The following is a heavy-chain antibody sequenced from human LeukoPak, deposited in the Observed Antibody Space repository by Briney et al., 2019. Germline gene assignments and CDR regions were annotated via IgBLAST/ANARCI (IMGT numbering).Heavy chain of an antibody. CDR3: AKVRWDNSGWYYLDY. J-gene: IGHJ4*02. CDR2: ISGSGGST. D-gene: IGHD6-19*01. V-gene: IGHV3-23*01. CDR1: GFTFSSYG. Sequence: PGGTLRLSCAASGFTFSSYGMSWVRQAPGKGLEWVSAISGSGGSTYYADSVKGRSTISRDNSKNTLHLQMNSLRAEDTAVYYCAKVRWDNSGWYYLDYWGQGTLVTVSS.